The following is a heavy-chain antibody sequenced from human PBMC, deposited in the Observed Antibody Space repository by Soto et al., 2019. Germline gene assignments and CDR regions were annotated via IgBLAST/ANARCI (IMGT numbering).Heavy chain of an antibody. D-gene: IGHD3-22*01. Sequence: EEQFMESGGGLVKPGGSLRLSCAASGIGFSDYHMNWVRQAPGKGLEWVASITPSGRFINYADSVEGRFIISRDNTKNSLFLQMNSRRGEDTAVYYCAGTYDPTDYWGQGTLVTVSS. J-gene: IGHJ4*02. CDR1: GIGFSDYH. CDR3: AGTYDPTDY. V-gene: IGHV3-21*01. CDR2: ITPSGRFI.